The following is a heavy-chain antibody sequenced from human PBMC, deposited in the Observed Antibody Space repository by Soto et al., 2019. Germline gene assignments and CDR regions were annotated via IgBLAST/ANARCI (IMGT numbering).Heavy chain of an antibody. D-gene: IGHD3-16*01. J-gene: IGHJ6*03. CDR2: IYRSGST. V-gene: IGHV4-4*09. CDR3: ARTLDYGHMDV. CDR1: GDSVRNQY. Sequence: QVQMQESGPGLVKPSETLSLTCTVSGDSVRNQYWSWIRRPPGRGLEWIGYIYRSGSTKYKRSLKSRINISVDTSKNQFSLKLSSVTAADTAVYYCARTLDYGHMDVWGKGTTVTVSS.